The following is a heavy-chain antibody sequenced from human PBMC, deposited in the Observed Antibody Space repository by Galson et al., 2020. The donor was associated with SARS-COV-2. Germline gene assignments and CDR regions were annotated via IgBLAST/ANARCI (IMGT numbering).Heavy chain of an antibody. V-gene: IGHV3-33*01. Sequence: GGSLRLSCAASGFTFSSYCIHWVRQAPGEGLEWVAVIRYDGSNKYYADSVKGRFTISRDNSNNTLYLQMNSLRAEDTAVYYCAREALVPPAAGTIYYFDSWGQGTLVTVSS. J-gene: IGHJ4*02. CDR1: GFTFSSYC. D-gene: IGHD6-13*01. CDR3: AREALVPPAAGTIYYFDS. CDR2: IRYDGSNK.